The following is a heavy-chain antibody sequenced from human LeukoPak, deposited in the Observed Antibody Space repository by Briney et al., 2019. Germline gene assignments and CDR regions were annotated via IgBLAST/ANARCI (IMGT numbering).Heavy chain of an antibody. CDR2: INHSGST. Sequence: PSETLSLTCAVYGGSFSGYYWSWIRQPPGKGLEWIGEINHSGSTNYNPSPKSRVTISVDTTKNQFSLNLSSVTAADTDVYYCARGLRRIDYWGQGTLVTVSS. V-gene: IGHV4-34*01. J-gene: IGHJ4*02. CDR1: GGSFSGYY. CDR3: ARGLRRIDY.